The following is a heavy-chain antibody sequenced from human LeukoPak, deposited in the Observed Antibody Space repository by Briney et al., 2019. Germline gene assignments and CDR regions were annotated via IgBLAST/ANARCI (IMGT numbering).Heavy chain of an antibody. CDR1: GYTFTSYY. Sequence: GASVKVSCKASGYTFTSYYMHWVRQAPGQGLEWMGIINPSGGSTSYAQKFQGRVTMTRDTSTSTVYMELSSLRSEDTAVYYCARQDRMYYYDSSGYYYLHYWGQGTLVTVSS. CDR3: ARQDRMYYYDSSGYYYLHY. J-gene: IGHJ4*02. D-gene: IGHD3-22*01. CDR2: INPSGGST. V-gene: IGHV1-46*01.